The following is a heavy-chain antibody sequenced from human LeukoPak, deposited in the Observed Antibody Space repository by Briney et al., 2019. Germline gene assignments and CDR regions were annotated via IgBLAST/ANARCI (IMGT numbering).Heavy chain of an antibody. CDR3: ARVQDFETRGYYLGY. J-gene: IGHJ4*01. CDR2: INHSGST. D-gene: IGHD3-22*01. Sequence: SETLSLTCAVYGGSFSDYYWNWIRQPPGTGLEWIGEINHSGSTNYNPSLKSRVTMSVDTFKNQFSLTLSSVTAADTAVYYCARVQDFETRGYYLGYWGHGTLVTVSS. V-gene: IGHV4-34*01. CDR1: GGSFSDYY.